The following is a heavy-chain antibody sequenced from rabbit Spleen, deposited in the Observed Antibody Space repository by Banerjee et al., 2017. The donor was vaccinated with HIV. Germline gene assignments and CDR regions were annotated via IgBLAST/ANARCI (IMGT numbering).Heavy chain of an antibody. D-gene: IGHD1-1*01. CDR2: IHIGASTFT. CDR1: GVSFSGSSY. J-gene: IGHJ4*01. V-gene: IGHV1S45*01. Sequence: QEQLVESGGDLVKPGASLTLTCIASGVSFSGSSYMCWVRQAPGKGLEWIACIHIGASTFTYFASWAKGRFTISKTSSTTVTLQVTSLTAADTATYFCTRDDGSGHYIDGYFNLWGPGTLVTVS. CDR3: TRDDGSGHYIDGYFNL.